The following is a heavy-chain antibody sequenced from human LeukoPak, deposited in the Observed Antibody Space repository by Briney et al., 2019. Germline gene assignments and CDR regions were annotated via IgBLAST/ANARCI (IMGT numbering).Heavy chain of an antibody. V-gene: IGHV3-23*01. J-gene: IGHJ4*02. Sequence: GGSLRHSCAASGFTLSTYAMSWVRQTPGKGLEWVAATSSSDAGTYHADSVRGRFTISRDNSKNTLYLQMNGLRAEDTAVYYCAKTRLWFGEYYFDYWGQGTLVTVSS. D-gene: IGHD3-10*01. CDR2: TSSSDAGT. CDR3: AKTRLWFGEYYFDY. CDR1: GFTLSTYA.